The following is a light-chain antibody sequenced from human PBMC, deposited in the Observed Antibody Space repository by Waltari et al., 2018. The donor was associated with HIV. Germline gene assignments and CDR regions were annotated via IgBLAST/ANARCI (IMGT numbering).Light chain of an antibody. CDR2: DNE. J-gene: IGLJ1*01. V-gene: IGLV1-51*01. CDR3: GTWDSSLSLYV. Sequence: QSVLTQPPSVSAAPGQKVTTPCAGDNSNVENTFVSWYQQLPGRAPRLLIYDNEKRPSGIPDRFSAFKAGMSATLVITGLQIVDEADYYCGTWDSSLSLYVFGTGTTVAVL. CDR1: NSNVENTF.